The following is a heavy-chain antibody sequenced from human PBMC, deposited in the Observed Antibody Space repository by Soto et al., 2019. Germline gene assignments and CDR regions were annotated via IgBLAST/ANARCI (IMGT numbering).Heavy chain of an antibody. CDR3: ARGPPFYYYYGMDV. J-gene: IGHJ6*02. CDR1: GGSFSGYY. V-gene: IGHV4-34*01. CDR2: INHSGST. Sequence: PSETLSLTCAVYGGSFSGYYWSWIRQPPGKGLEWIGEINHSGSTNYNPTLKSRVTISVDTTKNQFTLELSSVTAAGTAVYYCARGPPFYYYYGMDVWGQGTTVTVSS.